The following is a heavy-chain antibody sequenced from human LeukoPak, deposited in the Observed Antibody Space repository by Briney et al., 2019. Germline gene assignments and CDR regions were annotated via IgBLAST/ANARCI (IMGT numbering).Heavy chain of an antibody. J-gene: IGHJ4*02. D-gene: IGHD3-22*01. CDR1: GYTFTCYY. CDR3: ARDDYSSGYYLDY. V-gene: IGHV1-2*06. Sequence: GASVKVSCKASGYTFTCYYMHWVRQAPGQGLEWMGRINPNSGGTNYAQKFQGRVTMTRDTSISTAYMELSRLRSDDTAVYYCARDDYSSGYYLDYWGQGTLVTVSS. CDR2: INPNSGGT.